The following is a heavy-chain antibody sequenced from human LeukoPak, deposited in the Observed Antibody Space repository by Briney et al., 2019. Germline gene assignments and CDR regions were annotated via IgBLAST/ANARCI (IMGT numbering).Heavy chain of an antibody. CDR1: GFTSYA. D-gene: IGHD4-17*01. Sequence: HPGGSLRLSCAASGFTSYAMSWVRQAPGKGLKWVSGISGSGGSTYYADSVKGRFTISRDNSKNTLYLQMNSLRAEDTAVYYCARDALRRNYFDYWGQGTLVTVSS. CDR2: ISGSGGST. CDR3: ARDALRRNYFDY. V-gene: IGHV3-23*01. J-gene: IGHJ4*02.